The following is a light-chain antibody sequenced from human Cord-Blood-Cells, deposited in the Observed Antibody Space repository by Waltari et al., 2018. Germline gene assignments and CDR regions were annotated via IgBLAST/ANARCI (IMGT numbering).Light chain of an antibody. V-gene: IGLV1-40*01. J-gene: IGLJ3*02. CDR2: ANN. Sequence: QSVLTQTPSVSGAPGQRVTISCTGSRSNIGSPYDAHCYQQLPGKAHKLHISANNNRASGVPYLFSGSRSGTSASLAITGLQAEDEGYYFCQSYDLSLSGRVFGGGTKLTGL. CDR3: QSYDLSLSGRV. CDR1: RSNIGSPYD.